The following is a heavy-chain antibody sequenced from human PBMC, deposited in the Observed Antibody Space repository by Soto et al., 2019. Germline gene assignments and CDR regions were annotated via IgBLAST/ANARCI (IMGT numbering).Heavy chain of an antibody. V-gene: IGHV3-23*01. CDR2: IDGRGART. Sequence: GGSLRLSCAASGFSFSSSAMSWVRQAPGGGLEWVSSIDGRGARTYYKPSVKGRFTISRDRSRDPLCLQMTSLRAEDSALYYCAKSRDSSAWYALDAWGQGTLVTVSS. CDR3: AKSRDSSAWYALDA. CDR1: GFSFSSSA. D-gene: IGHD6-19*01. J-gene: IGHJ5*02.